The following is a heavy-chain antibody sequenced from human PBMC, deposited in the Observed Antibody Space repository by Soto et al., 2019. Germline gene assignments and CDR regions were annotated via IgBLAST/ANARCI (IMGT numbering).Heavy chain of an antibody. Sequence: PYQTLSLPCTVSGSTLDGYYWSWIRQSPGKGLEWIGYIYYTGSTNYNPSLESRVTMSLDTSNNQFSLHLNSLTAADTAVYHCARVGRRWYWGWFDPWGQGTQVT. CDR1: GSTLDGYY. CDR3: ARVGRRWYWGWFDP. D-gene: IGHD6-13*01. J-gene: IGHJ5*02. CDR2: IYYTGST. V-gene: IGHV4-59*01.